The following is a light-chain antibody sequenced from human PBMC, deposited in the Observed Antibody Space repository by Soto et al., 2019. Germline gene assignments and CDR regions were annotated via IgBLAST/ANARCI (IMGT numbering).Light chain of an antibody. CDR1: QSVTNNY. CDR3: HQYGSSPPYT. CDR2: GSS. V-gene: IGKV3-20*01. Sequence: EVVLTQSPGTLSLSPGESATLSCRASQSVTNNYFAWYQQKPGQAPRLLIFGSSDRATGIPDRFSGSGSGTDFPLTISRLEPEDFAVYCCHQYGSSPPYTFGQGTKLEIK. J-gene: IGKJ2*01.